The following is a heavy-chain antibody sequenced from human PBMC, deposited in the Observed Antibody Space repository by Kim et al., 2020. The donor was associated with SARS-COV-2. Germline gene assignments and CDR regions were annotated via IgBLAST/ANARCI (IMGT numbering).Heavy chain of an antibody. D-gene: IGHD2-2*01. V-gene: IGHV4-38-2*02. J-gene: IGHJ5*02. Sequence: SETLSLTCTVSGYSISSGYYWGWIRQPPGKGLEWIGSIYHSGSTYYNPSLKSRVTISVDTSKNQFSLKLSSVTAADTAVYYCARDRTNSYCSSTSCYAGVSWFDPWGQGTLVTVSS. CDR3: ARDRTNSYCSSTSCYAGVSWFDP. CDR1: GYSISSGYY. CDR2: IYHSGST.